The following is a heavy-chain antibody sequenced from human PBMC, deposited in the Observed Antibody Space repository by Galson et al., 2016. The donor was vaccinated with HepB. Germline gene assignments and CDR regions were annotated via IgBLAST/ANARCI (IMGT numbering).Heavy chain of an antibody. V-gene: IGHV1-2*06. CDR1: GYTFTGYF. CDR2: INPANGVT. J-gene: IGHJ5*02. Sequence: SVKVSCKASGYTFTGYFLNWVRQAPGQGLEWMGRINPANGVTHYERAFKGRLTLTANTSISTAYMELISLTSDDTAVYFCSCRVPDYTGLTSGFDPWGQGTLVTVSS. D-gene: IGHD4-11*01. CDR3: SCRVPDYTGLTSGFDP.